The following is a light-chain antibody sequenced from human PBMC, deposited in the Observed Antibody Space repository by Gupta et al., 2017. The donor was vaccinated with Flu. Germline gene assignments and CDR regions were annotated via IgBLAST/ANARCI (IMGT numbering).Light chain of an antibody. CDR3: QVWDRAGGRYV. J-gene: IGLJ1*01. CDR1: NIESNS. V-gene: IGLV3-21*02. CDR2: DDT. Sequence: SYMLTQTPSVSVAPGQTARIPCGGDNIESNSVHWYQQKPGQAPVLVVYDDTDRPAGIPERFSGSNSGNMATLTITRVEAGDEADYYCQVWDRAGGRYVFGSGTGVSVL.